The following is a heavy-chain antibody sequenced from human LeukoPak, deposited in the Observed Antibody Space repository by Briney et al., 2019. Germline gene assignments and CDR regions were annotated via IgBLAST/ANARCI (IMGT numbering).Heavy chain of an antibody. D-gene: IGHD3-16*01. CDR3: ARIRRPLRGYFDH. Sequence: SETLSLTCYLYGGSFSGYYWSWIRQSPGKGLEWIGEINQIGNTNYIPSLKSRLTISIDTSNNQFSLNLTSVTAADTGVYYCARIRRPLRGYFDHWGQGTLVTVSS. J-gene: IGHJ4*02. CDR2: INQIGNT. CDR1: GGSFSGYY. V-gene: IGHV4-34*01.